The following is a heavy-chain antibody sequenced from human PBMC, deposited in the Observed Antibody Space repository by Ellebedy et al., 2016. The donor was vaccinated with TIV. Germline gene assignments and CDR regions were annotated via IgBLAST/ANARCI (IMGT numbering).Heavy chain of an antibody. D-gene: IGHD4-23*01. Sequence: SETLSLTXTVSGGSVSSGSYYWSWIRQPPGKGLEWIGYIYYSGSTNYNPSLKSRVTISVDTSKNQFSLKPSSVTAADTAVYYCARDTDYGGNSFLFDYWGQGTLVTVSS. CDR3: ARDTDYGGNSFLFDY. CDR2: IYYSGST. J-gene: IGHJ4*02. V-gene: IGHV4-61*01. CDR1: GGSVSSGSYY.